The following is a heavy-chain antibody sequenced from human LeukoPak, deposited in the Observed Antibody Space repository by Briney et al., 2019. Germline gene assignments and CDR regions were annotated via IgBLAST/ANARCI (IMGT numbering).Heavy chain of an antibody. J-gene: IGHJ4*02. CDR2: IYSSGST. CDR3: ARVNGDYAEA. Sequence: SETLSLTCTVSGGSISSYWWSWIRQPAGKGLEWIGRIYSSGSTDYNPSLTSRVTMSVDTSKNQVSLKLSSVTAADTAVYYCARVNGDYAEAWGQGTLVTVSS. D-gene: IGHD4-17*01. V-gene: IGHV4-4*07. CDR1: GGSISSYW.